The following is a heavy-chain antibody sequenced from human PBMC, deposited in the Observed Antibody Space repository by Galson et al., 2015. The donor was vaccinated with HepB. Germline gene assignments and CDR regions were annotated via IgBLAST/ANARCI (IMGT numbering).Heavy chain of an antibody. CDR3: ARVADRNSSGWYWSFGMDV. Sequence: SLRLSCAASGFTFSNYTMNWVRQAPGKGLEWLSYIPTSTTTMYYADSVKGRFTISRDNVKNSLYLQMDSLRAEDTAVYYCARVADRNSSGWYWSFGMDVWGRGTTVTVSS. CDR1: GFTFSNYT. V-gene: IGHV3-48*01. J-gene: IGHJ6*02. D-gene: IGHD6-19*01. CDR2: IPTSTTTM.